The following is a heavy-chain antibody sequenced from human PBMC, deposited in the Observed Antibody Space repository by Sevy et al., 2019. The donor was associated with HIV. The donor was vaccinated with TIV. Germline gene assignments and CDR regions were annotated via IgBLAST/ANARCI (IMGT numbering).Heavy chain of an antibody. CDR1: GFTFSSYW. D-gene: IGHD5-18*01. V-gene: IGHV3-7*01. CDR2: INPRGSEK. J-gene: IGHJ4*02. Sequence: GGSLRLSCAASGFTFSSYWMTWVRQAPGKRPEWVADINPRGSEKKYVDSVKGRFTVSRDNAKNILYLQMNSLRVEDTAVYYCRTWVQHSLRDYWGQGTLVTVSS. CDR3: RTWVQHSLRDY.